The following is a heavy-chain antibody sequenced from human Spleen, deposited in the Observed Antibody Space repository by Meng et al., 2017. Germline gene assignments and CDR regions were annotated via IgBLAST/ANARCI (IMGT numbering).Heavy chain of an antibody. V-gene: IGHV4-4*02. J-gene: IGHJ4*02. CDR2: IYHSGST. D-gene: IGHD3-9*01. CDR1: GDSISSGNW. Sequence: SETLSLTCSVSGDSISSGNWWSWVRQSPEKGLEWIGEIYHSGSTNYNPSLKSRVTISVDKSKNQFSLELGSVTAADSAVYYCARSYDIMTAYPFDYWDQGTLVTVSS. CDR3: ARSYDIMTAYPFDY.